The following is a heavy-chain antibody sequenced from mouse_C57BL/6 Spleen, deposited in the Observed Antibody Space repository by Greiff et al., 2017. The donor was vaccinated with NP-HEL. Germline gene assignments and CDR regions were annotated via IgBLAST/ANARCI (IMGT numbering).Heavy chain of an antibody. CDR3: ARSSTAPDYAMDY. V-gene: IGHV1-59*01. CDR2: IDPSDSYT. D-gene: IGHD3-2*01. Sequence: QVQLKQPGAELVRPGTSVKLSCKASGYTFTSYWMHWVKQRPGQGLEWIGVIDPSDSYTNYNQKFKGKATLTVDTSSSTAYMQLSSLTSEYSAVYYCARSSTAPDYAMDYWGQGTSVTVSS. J-gene: IGHJ4*01. CDR1: GYTFTSYW.